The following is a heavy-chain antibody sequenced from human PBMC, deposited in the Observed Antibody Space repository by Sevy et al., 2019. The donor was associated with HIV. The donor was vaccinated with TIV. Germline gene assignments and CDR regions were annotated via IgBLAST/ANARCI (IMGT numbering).Heavy chain of an antibody. J-gene: IGHJ3*02. CDR2: ISSSSSTI. D-gene: IGHD3-10*01. CDR1: GFTFSSYS. V-gene: IGHV3-48*02. CDR3: ARNHYYGSGSYYDAFDI. Sequence: GGSLRLSCAASGFTFSSYSMNWVRQAPGKGLEWVSYISSSSSTIYYAHSVKGRFSISRDNAKNSLYLQMNSLRDEDTAVYYCARNHYYGSGSYYDAFDIWGQGTMVTVSS.